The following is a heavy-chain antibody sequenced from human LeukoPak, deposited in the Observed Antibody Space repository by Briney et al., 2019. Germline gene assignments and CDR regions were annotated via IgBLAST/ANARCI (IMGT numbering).Heavy chain of an antibody. CDR2: IYYSGST. J-gene: IGHJ4*02. V-gene: IGHV4-61*05. CDR3: ARGRVRGYSYGYFHY. Sequence: PSETLSLTCTVSGGSISSSSDYWSWIRQPPGKGLEWIGYIYYSGSTNYNPSLKSRVTISVDTSKNQFSLKLSSVTAADTAVYYCARGRVRGYSYGYFHYWGQGTLVTVSS. D-gene: IGHD5-18*01. CDR1: GGSISSSSDY.